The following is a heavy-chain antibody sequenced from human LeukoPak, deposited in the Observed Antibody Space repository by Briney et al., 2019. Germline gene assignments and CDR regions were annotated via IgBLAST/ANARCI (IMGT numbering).Heavy chain of an antibody. CDR2: IYYSGST. D-gene: IGHD4-17*01. CDR1: GGSISSGDYY. Sequence: SETLSLTCTVSGGSISSGDYYWSWVRQPPGKGLEWIGYIYYSGSTYYNPSLKSRVTISVDTSKNQFSLKLSSVTAADTAVYYCATYRMTTAIFDIWGQGTMVTVSS. CDR3: ATYRMTTAIFDI. V-gene: IGHV4-30-4*01. J-gene: IGHJ3*02.